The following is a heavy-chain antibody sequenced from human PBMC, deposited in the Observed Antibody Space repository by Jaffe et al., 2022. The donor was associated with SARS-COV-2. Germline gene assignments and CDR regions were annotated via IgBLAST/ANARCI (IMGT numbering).Heavy chain of an antibody. CDR3: ARAPYDSSRYYVRIFDY. V-gene: IGHV3-23*01. CDR1: GFVFSSYP. D-gene: IGHD3-22*01. J-gene: IGHJ4*02. CDR2: ISGSAGGT. Sequence: EVQLLESGGGLVQPGESLRLSCAASGFVFSSYPMSWVRQAPGKGLEWVSAISGSAGGTYYADSVKGRFTISRDNSKNTLYLQMDSLRAEDTAVYYCARAPYDSSRYYVRIFDYWGQGTLVTVSS.